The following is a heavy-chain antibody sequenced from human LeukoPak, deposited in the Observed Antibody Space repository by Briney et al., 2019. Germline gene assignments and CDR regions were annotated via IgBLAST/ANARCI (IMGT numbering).Heavy chain of an antibody. CDR1: GGSMTDYY. Sequence: PSETLSLTCTVSGGSMTDYYWTWIRQPPGKGLEWIGFIFYSGSTNYNPPLRSRLSISVDTSQKQFSLKLTSVTAADTAIYYCARVIGSKDSLRGYDYNMDVWGKGITVTVSS. CDR2: IFYSGST. D-gene: IGHD3-3*01. J-gene: IGHJ6*03. V-gene: IGHV4-59*01. CDR3: ARVIGSKDSLRGYDYNMDV.